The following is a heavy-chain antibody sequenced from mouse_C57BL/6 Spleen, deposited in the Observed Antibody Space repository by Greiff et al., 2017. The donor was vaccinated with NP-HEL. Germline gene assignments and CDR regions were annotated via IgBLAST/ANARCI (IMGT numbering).Heavy chain of an antibody. CDR2: IYPGDGDT. Sequence: QVQLRQSGPELVKPGASVKISCKASGYAFSSSWMNWVKQRPGKGLEWIGRIYPGDGDTNYNGKFKGKATLTADKSSSTAYMQLSSLTSEDSAVYFCARALLTLGFAYWGQGTLVTVSA. D-gene: IGHD2-1*01. V-gene: IGHV1-82*01. CDR3: ARALLTLGFAY. CDR1: GYAFSSSW. J-gene: IGHJ3*01.